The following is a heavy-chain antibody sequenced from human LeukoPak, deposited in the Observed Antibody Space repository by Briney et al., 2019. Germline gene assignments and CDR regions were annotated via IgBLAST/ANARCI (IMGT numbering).Heavy chain of an antibody. CDR1: GFTFRSYG. CDR2: IWYDGSNK. V-gene: IGHV3-33*08. J-gene: IGHJ4*02. D-gene: IGHD1-26*01. CDR3: ATASGTYTSTY. Sequence: PGGSLRLSCAASGFTFRSYGMQWVRQAPGKGLEWVAVIWYDGSNKYYADSVKGRFTISRDNSKNTLYLQVNSLRAEDTAVYYCATASGTYTSTYWGQGTLVTVSS.